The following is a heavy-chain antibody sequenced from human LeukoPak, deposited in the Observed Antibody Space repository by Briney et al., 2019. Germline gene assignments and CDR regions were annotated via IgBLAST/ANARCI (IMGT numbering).Heavy chain of an antibody. J-gene: IGHJ4*02. D-gene: IGHD2-8*02. CDR2: IRYDGSTK. V-gene: IGHV3-30*02. CDR3: AKDISWCFDS. CDR1: GFTFSNYG. Sequence: PGGSLRLSCAASGFTFSNYGMHWVRQAPGKGLEWVAFIRYDGSTKNYADSVKGRLTIPRDNSKNTLYLQMNSLRAEDTAVYYCAKDISWCFDSWGQGTLVTVSS.